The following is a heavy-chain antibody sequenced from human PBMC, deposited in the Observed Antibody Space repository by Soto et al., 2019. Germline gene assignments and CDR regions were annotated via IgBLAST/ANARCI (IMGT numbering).Heavy chain of an antibody. CDR3: ARALVTATYGMDV. J-gene: IGHJ6*02. Sequence: QVQLQQWGAGLLKPSETLSLTCAVYGGSFSGYYWSWIRQPPGKGLEWIGEINHSGSTNYNPSLKSRVTISVDTSKNQFSLKLSSVTDADTAVYYCARALVTATYGMDVWGQGTTVTVSS. V-gene: IGHV4-34*01. CDR1: GGSFSGYY. D-gene: IGHD2-21*02. CDR2: INHSGST.